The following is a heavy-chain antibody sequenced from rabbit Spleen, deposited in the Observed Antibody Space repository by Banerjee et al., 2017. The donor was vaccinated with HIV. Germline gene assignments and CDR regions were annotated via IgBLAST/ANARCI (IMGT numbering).Heavy chain of an antibody. D-gene: IGHD1-1*01. CDR1: GFSFSNSYW. J-gene: IGHJ2*01. CDR2: ISAGSSGST. CDR3: AKTYTDSSNTAFDL. V-gene: IGHV1S45*01. Sequence: QEQLEESGGGLVKPGASLTLTCTASGFSFSNSYWICWVRQAPGEGLEWIGCISAGSSGSTYYASWAKGRFTISKTSSTTVTLQMTSLTAADTATYFCAKTYTDSSNTAFDLWGQGTLVTVS.